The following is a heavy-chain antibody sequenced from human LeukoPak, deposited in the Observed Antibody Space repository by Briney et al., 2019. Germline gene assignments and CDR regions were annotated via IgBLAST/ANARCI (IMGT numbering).Heavy chain of an antibody. V-gene: IGHV3-7*01. CDR3: ATDRDNSDWQKRFDS. J-gene: IGHJ4*02. Sequence: GGSLRLSCAASGFTFSTYLMNWYRQAPGKGLEWVGNINQDASEINYTDSVRGRFTISRDNAKNSLHLQMNSLRAEDTAVYYCATDRDNSDWQKRFDSWGQGTLVTVSS. CDR2: INQDASEI. CDR1: GFTFSTYL. D-gene: IGHD2-21*02.